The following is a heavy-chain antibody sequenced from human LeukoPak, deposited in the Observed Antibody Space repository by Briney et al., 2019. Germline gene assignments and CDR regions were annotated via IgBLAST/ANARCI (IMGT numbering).Heavy chain of an antibody. J-gene: IGHJ4*02. V-gene: IGHV4-38-2*02. CDR1: GYSISTGYY. Sequence: SETLSLTCTVSGYSISTGYYWDWIRQPPGKGLEWIGTFYHGGSTYYNPSLKSRVTISVDTSKNQFSLKLSSVTAADTAVYYCARGRPYFDYWGQGTLVTVSS. CDR2: FYHGGST. CDR3: ARGRPYFDY.